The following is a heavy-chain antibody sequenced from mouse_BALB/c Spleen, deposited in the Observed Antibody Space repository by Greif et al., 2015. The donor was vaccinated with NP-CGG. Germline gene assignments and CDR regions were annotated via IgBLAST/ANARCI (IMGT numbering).Heavy chain of an antibody. CDR2: IHYSGST. D-gene: IGHD2-5*01. J-gene: IGHJ3*01. CDR3: ARKGAYDNNWAWFAY. V-gene: IGHV3-1*02. CDR1: GYSITSGYS. Sequence: DVQLQESGPDLVKPSQSLSLTCAVTGYSITSGYSWHWIRQFPGNKLEWMGYIHYSGSTNYNPSLKSRISITRDTSKNHFFLQLNSVTTEDTATYYCARKGAYDNNWAWFAYWGLGTLVTVSA.